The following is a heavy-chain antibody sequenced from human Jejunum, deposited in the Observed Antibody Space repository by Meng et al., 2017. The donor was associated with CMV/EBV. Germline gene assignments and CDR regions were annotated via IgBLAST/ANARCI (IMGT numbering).Heavy chain of an antibody. CDR3: VRVEEQLS. Sequence: EVQLVESVGGIVQPVGSLRLSCAASGFTFSSNWMHWVRQAPGKGLVWVSHINSDGTSTNYADSVKGRFTISRDNAKNTLYLQMSSLTADDTAVYYCVRVEEQLSWGQGSLVTVSS. J-gene: IGHJ5*02. D-gene: IGHD6-13*01. V-gene: IGHV3-74*01. CDR1: GFTFSSNW. CDR2: INSDGTST.